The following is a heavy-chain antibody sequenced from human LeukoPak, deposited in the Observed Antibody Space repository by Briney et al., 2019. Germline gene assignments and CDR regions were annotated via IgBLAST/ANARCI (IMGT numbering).Heavy chain of an antibody. D-gene: IGHD3-10*01. Sequence: PSETLSLTXTVSGGSISSYYWSWIRQPAGKGVEWIGLIYTSGSTNYNPSLKSRVTMSVDTSKNQFSLKLSSVTAADTAVYYRASGSSAAGSYYYYYMDVWGKGTTVTVSS. CDR2: IYTSGST. CDR3: ASGSSAAGSYYYYYMDV. CDR1: GGSISSYY. V-gene: IGHV4-4*07. J-gene: IGHJ6*03.